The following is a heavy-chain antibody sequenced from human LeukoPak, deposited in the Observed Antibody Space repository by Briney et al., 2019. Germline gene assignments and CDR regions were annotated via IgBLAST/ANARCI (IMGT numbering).Heavy chain of an antibody. CDR3: AREVVAVAGSYFDS. J-gene: IGHJ4*02. Sequence: SETLSLTCTVSGGSISSYYWTWIRQPPGKGLVWIGYIYYSGSSNYNPSLKSRVTISVDTSKNQFSLKLSSVTAADTAVYFCAREVVAVAGSYFDSWGQGTLVTVSS. CDR2: IYYSGSS. CDR1: GGSISSYY. D-gene: IGHD6-19*01. V-gene: IGHV4-59*01.